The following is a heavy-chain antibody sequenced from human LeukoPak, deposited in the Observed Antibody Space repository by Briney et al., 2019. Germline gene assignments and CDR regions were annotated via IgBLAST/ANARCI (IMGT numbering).Heavy chain of an antibody. V-gene: IGHV3-48*01. CDR3: ARDVGGSYYLDAFGI. D-gene: IGHD1-26*01. Sequence: GGSLRLSCAASGFTFSSYSMNWVRQAPGKGLEWVSYISSSSSTIYYADSVKGRFTISRDNAKNSLYLQMNSLRAEDTAVYYCARDVGGSYYLDAFGIWGQGTMVTVSS. CDR2: ISSSSSTI. CDR1: GFTFSSYS. J-gene: IGHJ3*02.